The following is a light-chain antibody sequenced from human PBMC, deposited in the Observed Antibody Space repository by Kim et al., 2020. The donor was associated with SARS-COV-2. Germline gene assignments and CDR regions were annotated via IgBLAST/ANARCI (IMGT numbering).Light chain of an antibody. CDR1: QTLLYSSNNKNY. CDR3: QQYFGTPYT. V-gene: IGKV4-1*01. Sequence: DIVMTKSPDSLAVSLGERATINCKSSQTLLYSSNNKNYLAWYQQHPGQAPKLLIYWASTRGSGVPDRFSGSGSGTDFTLTISRLQAEDVAIYFCQQYFGTPYTFGQGTKL. J-gene: IGKJ2*01. CDR2: WAS.